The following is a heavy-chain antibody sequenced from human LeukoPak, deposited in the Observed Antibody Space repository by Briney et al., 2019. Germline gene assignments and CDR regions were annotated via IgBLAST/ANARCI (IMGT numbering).Heavy chain of an antibody. CDR3: ARSYDFWSGYYTFYYFDY. V-gene: IGHV3-53*01. D-gene: IGHD3-3*01. Sequence: PGGSLRLSCAASGFTVSSNYMSWVRQAPGKGLEWVSVIYSGGSTYYADSVKGRFTISRDNSKNTLYLQMNSLRAEDTAVYYCARSYDFWSGYYTFYYFDYWGQGTLVTVSS. J-gene: IGHJ4*02. CDR1: GFTVSSNY. CDR2: IYSGGST.